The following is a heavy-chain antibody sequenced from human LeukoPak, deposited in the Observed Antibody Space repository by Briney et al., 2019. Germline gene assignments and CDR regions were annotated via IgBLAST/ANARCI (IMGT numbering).Heavy chain of an antibody. V-gene: IGHV4-31*03. J-gene: IGHJ6*02. Sequence: SETLSLTCTVSGGSVTSGGYYWSWIRQHPEKGLEWIGYVYYTGSTYYNPSLKSRVTISSDTSKNQFSLKVSSVTAADTAVYYCARISAGRYGMDVWGQGTTVTVSS. CDR2: VYYTGST. D-gene: IGHD6-6*01. CDR3: ARISAGRYGMDV. CDR1: GGSVTSGGYY.